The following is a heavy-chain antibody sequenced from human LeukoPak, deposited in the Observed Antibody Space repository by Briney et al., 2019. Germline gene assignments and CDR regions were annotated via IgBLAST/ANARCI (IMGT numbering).Heavy chain of an antibody. V-gene: IGHV1-3*01. J-gene: IGHJ6*03. CDR3: ARDTPPADFWSGYYTSYYYYMDV. D-gene: IGHD3-3*01. Sequence: ASVKVSCKASGYTFTSYAMHWVRQAPGQRLEWMGWINAGNGNTKYSQKFQGRVTITRDTSASTAYMELSSLRSEDTAVYYCARDTPPADFWSGYYTSYYYYMDVWGKGTTVTVSS. CDR1: GYTFTSYA. CDR2: INAGNGNT.